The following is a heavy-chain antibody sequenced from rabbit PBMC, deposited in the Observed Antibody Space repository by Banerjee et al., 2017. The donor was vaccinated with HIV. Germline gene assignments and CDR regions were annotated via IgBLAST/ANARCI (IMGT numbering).Heavy chain of an antibody. D-gene: IGHD4-1*01. Sequence: QEQLEESGGDLVKPGASLTLTCKASGFTLSNYWICWVRQAPGKGLEWIACIYGGSSGSTYYASWAKGRFTISKTSSTTVTLQMTSLTAADTATYLCARDLAGVIGWNFNLWGQGTLVTVS. CDR2: IYGGSSGST. CDR1: GFTLSNYW. J-gene: IGHJ4*01. V-gene: IGHV1S45*01. CDR3: ARDLAGVIGWNFNL.